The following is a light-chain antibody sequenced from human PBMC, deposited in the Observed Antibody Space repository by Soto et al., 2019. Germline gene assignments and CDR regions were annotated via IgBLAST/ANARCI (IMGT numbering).Light chain of an antibody. CDR1: SSDVGGYNY. CDR2: DVS. J-gene: IGLJ2*01. V-gene: IGLV2-11*01. Sequence: QSVLTQPRSVSGSPGQSVTISCTGTSSDVGGYNYVSWYQQHPGKAPKLMIFDVSKRPSGVPDRFSGSKSGNTASLTISGLQTDDEADYYCCSYAGRYTLDVVFGGGTKVTVL. CDR3: CSYAGRYTLDVV.